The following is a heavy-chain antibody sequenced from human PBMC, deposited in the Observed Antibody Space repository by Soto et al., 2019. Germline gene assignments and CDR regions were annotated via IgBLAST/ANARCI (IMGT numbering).Heavy chain of an antibody. CDR3: ARGLVGRYYDSSGYYYPYYYGMDV. Sequence: PSETLSLTCAVYGGSFSGYYWSWIRQPPGKGLEWIGEINHSGSTDYNPSLKSRVTISVDTSKNQFSLKLSSVTAADTAVYYCARGLVGRYYDSSGYYYPYYYGMDVWGQGTTVTVSS. J-gene: IGHJ6*02. D-gene: IGHD3-22*01. CDR2: INHSGST. CDR1: GGSFSGYY. V-gene: IGHV4-34*01.